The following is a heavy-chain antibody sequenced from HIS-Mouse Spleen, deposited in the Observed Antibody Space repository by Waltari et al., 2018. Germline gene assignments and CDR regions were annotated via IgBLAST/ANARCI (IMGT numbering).Heavy chain of an antibody. CDR1: GGPISRSSYY. J-gene: IGHJ3*02. Sequence: QLQLQESGPGLVKPSETLSLTCTVSGGPISRSSYYWGWIRQPPGKGLEWIGSIYYSGSTYYNPSLKSRVTISVDTSKNQFSLKLSSVTAADTAVYYCARPGGSSGYDAFDIWGQGTMVTVSS. V-gene: IGHV4-39*01. CDR3: ARPGGSSGYDAFDI. CDR2: IYYSGST. D-gene: IGHD3-22*01.